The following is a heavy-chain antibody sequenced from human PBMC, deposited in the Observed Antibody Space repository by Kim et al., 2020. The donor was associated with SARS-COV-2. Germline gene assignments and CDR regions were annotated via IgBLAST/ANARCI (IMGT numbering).Heavy chain of an antibody. CDR2: IDPSDSYS. CDR3: ASPAYCIPFRCYNFHGMD. D-gene: IGHD2-2*02. J-gene: IGHJ6*01. V-gene: IGHV5-10-1*01. Sequence: GESLRISCKVSGYSFTSYWISWVRQMPGKGLEWMGRIDPSDSYSNYSPSFQGHVTISADKSINTAYLQWSSLKASDTGMYYCASPAYCIPFRCYNFHGMD. CDR1: GYSFTSYW.